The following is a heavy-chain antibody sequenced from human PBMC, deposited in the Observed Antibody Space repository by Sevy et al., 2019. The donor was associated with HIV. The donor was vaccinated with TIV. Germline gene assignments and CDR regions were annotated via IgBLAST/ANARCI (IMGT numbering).Heavy chain of an antibody. J-gene: IGHJ2*01. Sequence: SETLSLTCAVYGGSFSGYYWSWIRQPPGKGLEWIGEINHSGSTNYNPSLKSRVTISLDTSKNQFSLQLSSVTAADTAGYYCGIFSWGSRWYFDLWGRGTLVTVSS. D-gene: IGHD7-27*01. CDR1: GGSFSGYY. CDR2: INHSGST. V-gene: IGHV4-34*01. CDR3: GIFSWGSRWYFDL.